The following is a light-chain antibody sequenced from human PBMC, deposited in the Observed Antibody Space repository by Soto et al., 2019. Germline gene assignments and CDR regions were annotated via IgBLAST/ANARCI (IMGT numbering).Light chain of an antibody. J-gene: IGKJ4*01. CDR3: QQYGSSPPALT. Sequence: EIVLTQSPGTLSLSPGERATLSCRASQSVSSSYLAWYQQKPGQAPRLLIYGASSRATGSPDRSSGSGSGTDFTLTISRLEPEDFAVYYCQQYGSSPPALTFGGGTKVEIK. CDR2: GAS. V-gene: IGKV3-20*01. CDR1: QSVSSSY.